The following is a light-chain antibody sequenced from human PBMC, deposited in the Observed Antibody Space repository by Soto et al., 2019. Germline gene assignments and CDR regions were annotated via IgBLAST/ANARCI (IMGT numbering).Light chain of an antibody. CDR3: HQRQSWPRT. CDR2: QTS. J-gene: IGKJ1*01. V-gene: IGKV3-11*01. CDR1: QYINTR. Sequence: EIVLTQSPATLSSFPGDRVTLSCRASQYINTRLAWYQHRPGQAPRLLICQTSIRAAGIPARFSASGSGTDFTLTISDVQPEDFALYYCHQRQSWPRTFGQGTKVE.